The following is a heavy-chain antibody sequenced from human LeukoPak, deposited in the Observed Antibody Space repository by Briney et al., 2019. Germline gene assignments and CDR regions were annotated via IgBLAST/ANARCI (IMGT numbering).Heavy chain of an antibody. J-gene: IGHJ4*02. Sequence: GGSLRLSCAASGFTFSNYAMNWVRQAPGKGLEWVSGISYSGANTHYADSVKGRFAVTRDNSRNTLHLEMNSLRAEDTAVYYCAKVRDTSGWYHFDNWGQGTLVTVSS. CDR2: ISYSGANT. D-gene: IGHD6-19*01. CDR1: GFTFSNYA. V-gene: IGHV3-23*01. CDR3: AKVRDTSGWYHFDN.